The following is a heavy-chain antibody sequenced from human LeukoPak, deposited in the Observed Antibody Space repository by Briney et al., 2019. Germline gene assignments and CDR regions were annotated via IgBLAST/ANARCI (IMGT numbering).Heavy chain of an antibody. Sequence: SQTLSLTCAVSGGSISSGGYPWSWIRQPPGKGLEWIGYIYHSGSTYYNSSLKSRVTISVDRSKNQFSLKLSSVTAADTAVYYCAREGAYFDYWGQGTLVTVSS. CDR1: GGSISSGGYP. V-gene: IGHV4-30-2*01. CDR2: IYHSGST. D-gene: IGHD3-16*01. J-gene: IGHJ4*02. CDR3: AREGAYFDY.